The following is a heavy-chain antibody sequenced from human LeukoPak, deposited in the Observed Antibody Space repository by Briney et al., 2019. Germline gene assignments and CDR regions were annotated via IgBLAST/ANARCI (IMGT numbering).Heavy chain of an antibody. D-gene: IGHD1-7*01. J-gene: IGHJ4*02. V-gene: IGHV3-21*04. CDR1: GFTFSRNS. Sequence: GGSLRLSCAASGFTFSRNSMHWVRQAPGKGLDWVSSIDSSSTYIYYAESVKGRFTISRDNAKNSLYLQMNSLRAEDTAVYYCAKIKTGTTRSFDYWGQGTLVTVSS. CDR3: AKIKTGTTRSFDY. CDR2: IDSSSTYI.